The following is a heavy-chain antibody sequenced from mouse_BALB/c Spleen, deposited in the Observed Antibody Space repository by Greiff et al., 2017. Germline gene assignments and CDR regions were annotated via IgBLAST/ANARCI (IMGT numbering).Heavy chain of an antibody. D-gene: IGHD1-1*01. CDR2: IDPYNGGT. Sequence: EVQLQESGPELGKPGASVKISCKASGYSFTGYNMYWVKQSHRKSLEWIGYIDPYNGGTSYNQKSKGKATLTVDKSSSTAYMHLNSLTSEDSAIYYCARYYYGSSYGYFDVWGAGTTVTVSS. CDR1: GYSFTGYN. CDR3: ARYYYGSSYGYFDV. V-gene: IGHV1S135*01. J-gene: IGHJ1*01.